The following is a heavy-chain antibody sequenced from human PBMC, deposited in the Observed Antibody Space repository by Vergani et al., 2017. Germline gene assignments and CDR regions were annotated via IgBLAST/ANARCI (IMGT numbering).Heavy chain of an antibody. D-gene: IGHD2-21*02. CDR2: IYYSGST. V-gene: IGHV4-61*10. J-gene: IGHJ4*02. CDR1: GGSVSSGSYY. CDR3: AREEGDGSTGGFDY. Sequence: QVQLQESGPGLVKPSETLSLTCTVSGGSVSSGSYYWSWIRQPAGKGLEWIGYIYYSGSTNYNPSLKSRVTISVDTSKNQFSLKLSSVTAADTAVYYCAREEGDGSTGGFDYWGQGTLVTVSS.